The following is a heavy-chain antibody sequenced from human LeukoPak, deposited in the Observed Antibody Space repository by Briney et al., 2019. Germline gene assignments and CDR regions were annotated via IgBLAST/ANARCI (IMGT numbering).Heavy chain of an antibody. V-gene: IGHV3-23*01. CDR1: GFTFSSYA. CDR2: ISGSGGST. CDR3: APRIGFEGY. J-gene: IGHJ4*02. Sequence: SGGSLRLSCAASGFTFSSYAMSWVRQAPGRGLEWVSAISGSGGSTNYADSVKGRFTISRDNSKNALYLQMNSLRAEDTAVYYCAPRIGFEGYWGQGTLVTVSS. D-gene: IGHD2/OR15-2a*01.